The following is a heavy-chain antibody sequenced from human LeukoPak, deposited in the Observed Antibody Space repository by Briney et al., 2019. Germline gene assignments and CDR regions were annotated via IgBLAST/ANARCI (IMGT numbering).Heavy chain of an antibody. J-gene: IGHJ4*02. Sequence: PSETLSLTCTVSGGSISSYYWSWIRQPPGKGLEWIGYIYTSGSTNYNPSLKSRVTISVDTSKNQFSLKLSSVTAADTAVYYCARLTAVAARRGFYFDYWGQGTLVTASS. CDR2: IYTSGST. V-gene: IGHV4-4*09. D-gene: IGHD6-6*01. CDR1: GGSISSYY. CDR3: ARLTAVAARRGFYFDY.